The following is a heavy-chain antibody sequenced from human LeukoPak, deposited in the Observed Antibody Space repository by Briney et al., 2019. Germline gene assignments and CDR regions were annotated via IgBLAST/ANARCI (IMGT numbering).Heavy chain of an antibody. CDR2: IYYSGST. V-gene: IGHV4-59*01. Sequence: SETLSLTCTVSGGSISSYYWSWIRQPPGKGLEWIGYIYYSGSTNYNPSLKSRVTISVDTSKNQFSLKRSSVTAADTAVYYSARAAAGTRRGASDIWGQGTMVTVSS. J-gene: IGHJ3*02. CDR1: GGSISSYY. CDR3: ARAAAGTRRGASDI. D-gene: IGHD6-13*01.